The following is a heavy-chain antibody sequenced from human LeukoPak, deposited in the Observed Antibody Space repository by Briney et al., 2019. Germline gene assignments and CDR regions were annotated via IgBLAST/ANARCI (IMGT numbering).Heavy chain of an antibody. V-gene: IGHV1-2*02. J-gene: IGHJ5*02. CDR2: INPDSGGK. CDR3: ARDPSYYDFWSGYYTKVGFDR. CDR1: GYTFSSYY. D-gene: IGHD3-3*01. Sequence: ASVKVSCKASGYTFSSYYMHWVRQAPGQGLEWVGGINPDSGGKNYADKVQGRVTMTRDTSISTGYMEMSRLRSEDTAVYYCARDPSYYDFWSGYYTKVGFDRWGTGTLVTVSS.